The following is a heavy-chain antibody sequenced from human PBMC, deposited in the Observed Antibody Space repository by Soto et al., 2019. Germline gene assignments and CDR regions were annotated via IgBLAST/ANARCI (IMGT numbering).Heavy chain of an antibody. CDR2: ISWKSGSI. D-gene: IGHD2-8*02. Sequence: EVQLVESGGDLVQPGRSLRLSCAASGFSFGDYAMHGVRQAPGKGLEWVSGISWKSGSIGYADSVKGRFTISRDNAKNSLYLQMNSLRAEVTALYYCAKSTGGTANGLDVWGQGTTVTVSS. J-gene: IGHJ6*02. CDR3: AKSTGGTANGLDV. CDR1: GFSFGDYA. V-gene: IGHV3-9*01.